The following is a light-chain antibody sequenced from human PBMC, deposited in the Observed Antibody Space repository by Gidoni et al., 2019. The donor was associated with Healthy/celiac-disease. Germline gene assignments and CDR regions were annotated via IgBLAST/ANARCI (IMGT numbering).Light chain of an antibody. Sequence: FVLTQPPGTLSVSPGERATLSCRASQSVSSSYLAWYQQKPGQAPRLLIDGATSRATGIPDRFSGGGSGTDFTLTISRLEPEDVAVYYCQQYGSSHLTFGQGTRLEIK. J-gene: IGKJ5*01. V-gene: IGKV3-20*01. CDR1: QSVSSSY. CDR3: QQYGSSHLT. CDR2: GAT.